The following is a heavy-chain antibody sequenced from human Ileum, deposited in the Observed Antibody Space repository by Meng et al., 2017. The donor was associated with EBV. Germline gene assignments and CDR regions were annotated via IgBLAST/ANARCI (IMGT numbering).Heavy chain of an antibody. V-gene: IGHV4-4*02. D-gene: IGHD1-14*01. CDR2: IYHSGIT. J-gene: IGHJ4*02. Sequence: QVQFQERGPDLVNPSGTLSLTCVVSGGSISRSNGWSCVRQPPGKGLEWIGKIYHSGITIYNPSLKSRVTMSVDNSKNQFSLKLNSMTAADTAVYYCARDPTGGEDHQRVWGQGTLVTVSS. CDR3: ARDPTGGEDHQRV. CDR1: GGSISRSNG.